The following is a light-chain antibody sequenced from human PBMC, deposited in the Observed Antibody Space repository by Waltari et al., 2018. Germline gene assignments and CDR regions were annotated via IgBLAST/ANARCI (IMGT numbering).Light chain of an antibody. CDR1: QSVSKY. CDR3: QKYVNLPAT. J-gene: IGKJ1*01. V-gene: IGKV3-20*01. CDR2: DAY. Sequence: EIVLTQSPGTLSLSPGERATLPCMASQSVSKYLAWYQQKPGQAPRLLIYDAYISATGIPDRLSGSGAGTDFSLTISRLEPEDFAVYYCQKYVNLPATFGQGTKVEIK.